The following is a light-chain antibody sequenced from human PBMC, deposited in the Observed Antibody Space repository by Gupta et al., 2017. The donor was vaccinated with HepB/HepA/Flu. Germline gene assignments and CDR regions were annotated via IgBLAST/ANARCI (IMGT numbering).Light chain of an antibody. CDR1: SGHINNI. Sequence: QPVLPQSSSASASLGSSVKLTCTLSSGHINNIISGHQQQPGKAPRYLMKVEGSGSYNKGSGVPYRFSGSSSGAALYLTISNRQAEDEDDEYCETGDSNTVFGTGTKVTVL. J-gene: IGLJ1*01. V-gene: IGLV4-60*03. CDR3: ETGDSNTV. CDR2: VEGSGSY.